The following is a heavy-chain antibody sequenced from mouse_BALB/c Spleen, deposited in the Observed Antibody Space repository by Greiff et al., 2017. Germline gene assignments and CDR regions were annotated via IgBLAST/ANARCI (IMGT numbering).Heavy chain of an antibody. D-gene: IGHD2-4*01. CDR3: ARYDYDDYFDY. Sequence: VQLQQSGAELVKPGASVKLSCTASGFNIKDTYMHWVKQRPEQGLEWIGRIDPANGNTKYDPKFQGKATITADTSSNTAYLQLSSLTSEDTAVYYCARYDYDDYFDYWGQGTTLTVSS. V-gene: IGHV14-3*02. CDR2: IDPANGNT. J-gene: IGHJ2*01. CDR1: GFNIKDTY.